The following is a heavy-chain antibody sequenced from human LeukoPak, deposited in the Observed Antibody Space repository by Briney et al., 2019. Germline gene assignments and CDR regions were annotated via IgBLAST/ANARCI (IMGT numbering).Heavy chain of an antibody. CDR3: ARSLGEYGSGSYYSDY. Sequence: GESLRISCKGSGYSFTSYWISWVRQMPGKGLEWMGIIYPGDSDTRYSPSFQGQVTISADKSISTAYLQWSSLKASDTAMYYCARSLGEYGSGSYYSDYWGQGTLVTVSS. CDR2: IYPGDSDT. J-gene: IGHJ4*02. V-gene: IGHV5-51*01. D-gene: IGHD3-10*01. CDR1: GYSFTSYW.